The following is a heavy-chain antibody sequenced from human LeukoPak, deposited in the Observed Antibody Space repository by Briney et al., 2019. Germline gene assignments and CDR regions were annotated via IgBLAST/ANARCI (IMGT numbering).Heavy chain of an antibody. D-gene: IGHD6-13*01. J-gene: IGHJ4*02. CDR3: ARDVSAAGAFDY. Sequence: SETLSLTCTVSGGSISSGGYYWSWIRQHPGKGLEWIGYIYYSGSTYYNPSLKSRVTISVDTSKNQFSLKLSSVTAAVTAVYYCARDVSAAGAFDYWGQGTLVTVSS. V-gene: IGHV4-31*03. CDR2: IYYSGST. CDR1: GGSISSGGYY.